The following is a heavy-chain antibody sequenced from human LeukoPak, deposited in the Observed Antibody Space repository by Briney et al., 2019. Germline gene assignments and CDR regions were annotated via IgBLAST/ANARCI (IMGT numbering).Heavy chain of an antibody. D-gene: IGHD3-22*01. Sequence: GGSLRLSCAASGFTFSSYSMNWVRQAPGKGLEWVAVISYDGSNKYYADSVEGRFTISRDNSKNTLYLQMNSLRAEDTAVYYCAKDQGYDSSYFDYWGRGTLVTVSS. CDR1: GFTFSSYS. CDR3: AKDQGYDSSYFDY. V-gene: IGHV3-30*18. J-gene: IGHJ4*02. CDR2: ISYDGSNK.